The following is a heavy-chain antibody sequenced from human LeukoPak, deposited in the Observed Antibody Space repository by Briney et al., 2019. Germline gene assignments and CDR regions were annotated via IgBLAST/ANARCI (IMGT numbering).Heavy chain of an antibody. J-gene: IGHJ3*02. CDR1: GLSFSSSG. V-gene: IGHV3-48*03. D-gene: IGHD3-22*01. CDR3: ARDRAVYSDSRGYYPDAFDI. CDR2: ISSTGSTI. Sequence: PGGSLRLSCAASGLSFSSSGMNWVRQAPGKGLEWVSYISSTGSTIYYADSVKGRFTISRDNARSSLFLSMSSLRAEDTAMYYCARDRAVYSDSRGYYPDAFDIWGQGTMVTVSS.